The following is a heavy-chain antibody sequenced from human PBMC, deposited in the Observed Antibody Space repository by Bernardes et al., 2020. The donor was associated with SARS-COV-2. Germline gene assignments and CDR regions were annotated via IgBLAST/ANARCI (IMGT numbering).Heavy chain of an antibody. J-gene: IGHJ3*01. V-gene: IGHV1-24*01. CDR3: ATSLSLTVVVYAFDV. Sequence: ASVKVSCKVSGYTLSALSMHWVRQAPGQGLEWMGSFDPEDGEAVYAQKFLGRVTMTADTSTYTSYMELSNLRSDDTAVYYCATSLSLTVVVYAFDVWGQGTTVIVSS. CDR1: GYTLSALS. CDR2: FDPEDGEA. D-gene: IGHD3-22*01.